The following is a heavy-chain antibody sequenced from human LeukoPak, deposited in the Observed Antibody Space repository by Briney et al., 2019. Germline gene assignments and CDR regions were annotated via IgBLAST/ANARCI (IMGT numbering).Heavy chain of an antibody. CDR3: ARGTTSGYSYAYN. CDR2: INPNSGGT. J-gene: IGHJ4*02. Sequence: ASVKVSCKASGYTFTGYYMNWVRQAPGQGLEWMGWINPNSGGTNYAQKFQGRVTMTTDTSISTAYMELSSLRSDDTAVYYCARGTTSGYSYAYNWGQGTLVIVSS. CDR1: GYTFTGYY. D-gene: IGHD5-18*01. V-gene: IGHV1-2*02.